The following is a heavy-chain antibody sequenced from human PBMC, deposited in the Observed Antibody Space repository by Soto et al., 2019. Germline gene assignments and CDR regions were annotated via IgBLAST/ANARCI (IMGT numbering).Heavy chain of an antibody. CDR1: GFTFSSYS. CDR3: ARHPERIAQIGWFDP. D-gene: IGHD6-13*01. V-gene: IGHV3-48*01. CDR2: ISSSSSTI. Sequence: EVQRVDSGGGLVQPGGSLRLSCAASGFTFSSYSMNWVRQAPGKGLEWVSYISSSSSTIYYADSVKGRFTISRDNAKNSLYLQMNSLRAEDTAVYYCARHPERIAQIGWFDPWGQGTLVTVSS. J-gene: IGHJ5*02.